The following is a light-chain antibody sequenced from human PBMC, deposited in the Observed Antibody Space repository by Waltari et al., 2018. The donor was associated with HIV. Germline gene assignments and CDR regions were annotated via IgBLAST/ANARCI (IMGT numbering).Light chain of an antibody. CDR1: ESVRRNL. CDR3: QHYGSSPWT. J-gene: IGKJ1*01. V-gene: IGKV3-20*01. CDR2: AAS. Sequence: EIVLTQSPGTLSLAPGERATLSCRAGESVRRNLLAWHPQRLGQPPRVLIYAASHRDPGIPDRFTDSGSGTDFTLTISRLEPEDFAVYYCQHYGSSPWTYGQGTKVEIK.